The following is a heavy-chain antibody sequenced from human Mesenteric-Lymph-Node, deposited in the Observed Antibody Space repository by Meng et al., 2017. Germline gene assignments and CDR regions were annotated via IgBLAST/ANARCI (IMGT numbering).Heavy chain of an antibody. J-gene: IGHJ6*02. CDR2: INPNSCGT. CDR1: GYTFTGYY. D-gene: IGHD2-2*01. V-gene: IGHV1-2*06. CDR3: ARGSYQLQHRNYYGMDV. Sequence: ASVTVSCQASGYTFTGYYMHWVRQAPGQGLEWMGRINPNSCGTKYAQKFQGRVTMTRDTSISTAYMELSRLRSDDTAVYYCARGSYQLQHRNYYGMDVWGQGTTVTVSS.